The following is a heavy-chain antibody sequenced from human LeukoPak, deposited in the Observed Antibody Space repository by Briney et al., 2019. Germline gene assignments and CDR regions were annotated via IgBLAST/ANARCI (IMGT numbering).Heavy chain of an antibody. J-gene: IGHJ6*04. CDR1: GGSLSGYS. CDR3: ARQSYTVTHYYGMDV. Sequence: SETLSLTCAVYGGSVYGGSLSGYSWSWIRQPPGKGLVWVGEINHSGSTNYNPSLKSRVTISADTSKNQFSLELSSVTAADTAVYYCARQSYTVTHYYGMDVWGSGTTVTVSS. V-gene: IGHV4-34*01. D-gene: IGHD4-17*01. CDR2: INHSGST.